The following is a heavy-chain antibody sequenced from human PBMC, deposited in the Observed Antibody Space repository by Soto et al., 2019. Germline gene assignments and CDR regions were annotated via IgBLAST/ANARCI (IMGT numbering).Heavy chain of an antibody. CDR3: AKDGDXYDFVTGYYLTGHYFDY. D-gene: IGHD3-9*01. CDR2: ISAGGGSP. Sequence: GGSLRLSCAASGFIFNNYAMSWVRQAPGKGLEWVSFISAGGGSPNYADSVKGRFTISRDNSKNMVYLQMNSLRAEDTAVYYCAKDGDXYDFVTGYYLTGHYFDYWGQGTPVTVSS. V-gene: IGHV3-23*01. CDR1: GFIFNNYA. J-gene: IGHJ4*02.